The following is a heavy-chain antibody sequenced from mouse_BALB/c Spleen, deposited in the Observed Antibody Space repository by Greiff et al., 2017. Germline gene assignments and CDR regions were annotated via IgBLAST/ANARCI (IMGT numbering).Heavy chain of an antibody. CDR2: IDPENGNT. CDR1: GFNIKDYY. Sequence: VQLKESGAELVRPGALVKLSCKASGFNIKDYYMHWVKQRPEQGLEWIGWIDPENGNTIYDPKFQGKASITADTSSNTAYLQLSSLTSEDTAVYYCASHWGYAMDYWGQGTSVTVSS. D-gene: IGHD4-1*01. CDR3: ASHWGYAMDY. V-gene: IGHV14-1*02. J-gene: IGHJ4*01.